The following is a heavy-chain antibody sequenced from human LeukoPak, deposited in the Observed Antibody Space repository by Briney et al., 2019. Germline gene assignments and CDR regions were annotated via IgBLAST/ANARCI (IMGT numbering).Heavy chain of an antibody. CDR2: MNPNSGNT. Sequence: WASVKVSCKASGYTFTSYDINWVRQATGQGLEWMGWMNPNSGNTGYAQKFQGRVTITRNTSISTAYMELSSLRSEDTAVYYCARVQGYQLLPRYFDYWGQGTLVTVSS. CDR1: GYTFTSYD. J-gene: IGHJ4*02. CDR3: ARVQGYQLLPRYFDY. V-gene: IGHV1-8*03. D-gene: IGHD2-2*01.